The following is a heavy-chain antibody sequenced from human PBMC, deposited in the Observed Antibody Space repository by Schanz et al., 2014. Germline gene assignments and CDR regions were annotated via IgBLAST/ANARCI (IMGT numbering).Heavy chain of an antibody. CDR1: GFTFSNYW. CDR2: IKSDGSST. D-gene: IGHD3-10*01. Sequence: EVQLVESGGGLVQPGGSLRLSCAASGFTFSNYWMHWVRQVPGKGLVWVSRIKSDGSSTSYADSVKGRFTISRDNAKNTLYLQMNSLRAEDTAVYYCARPALWFGDNCFDPWGQGTRVTVSS. V-gene: IGHV3-74*01. J-gene: IGHJ5*02. CDR3: ARPALWFGDNCFDP.